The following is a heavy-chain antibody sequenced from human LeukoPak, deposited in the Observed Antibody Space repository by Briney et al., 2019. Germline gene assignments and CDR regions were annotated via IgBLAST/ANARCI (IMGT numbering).Heavy chain of an antibody. CDR3: ATVGMVRGYDFDY. V-gene: IGHV1-24*01. D-gene: IGHD3-10*01. J-gene: IGHJ4*02. Sequence: GASVKVSCKVSGDTLTELSMHWVRQAPGKGLEWMGGFDPEDGETIYAQKFQGRVTMTEDTSTDTAYMELSSLRSEDTAVYYCATVGMVRGYDFDYWGQGTLVTVSS. CDR1: GDTLTELS. CDR2: FDPEDGET.